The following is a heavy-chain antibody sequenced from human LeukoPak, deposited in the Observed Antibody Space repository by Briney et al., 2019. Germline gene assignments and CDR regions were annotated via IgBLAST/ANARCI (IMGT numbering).Heavy chain of an antibody. Sequence: ASVKVSCKASGYTFTSYDINWVRQATGQGLEWMGWVNPNSGNTGYAQKFQGRVTMTTDTSTSTAYMELRSLRSDDTAVYYCARVPKRVPFGWFDPWGQGTLVTVSS. J-gene: IGHJ5*02. CDR3: ARVPKRVPFGWFDP. CDR2: VNPNSGNT. V-gene: IGHV1-8*01. CDR1: GYTFTSYD. D-gene: IGHD3-10*01.